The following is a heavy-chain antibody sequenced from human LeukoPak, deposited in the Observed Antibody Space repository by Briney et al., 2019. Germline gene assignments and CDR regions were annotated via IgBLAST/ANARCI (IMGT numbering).Heavy chain of an antibody. V-gene: IGHV1-8*01. J-gene: IGHJ4*02. Sequence: ASVKVSCKASGYTFTSYDINWVRQATGQGLEWMGWMNPNSGNTGYAQKFQGRVTMTRNTSISTAYMELSSLRSDDTAVYYCARGVLGHSSYYFDYWGQGTLVTVSS. CDR1: GYTFTSYD. D-gene: IGHD2-8*02. CDR2: MNPNSGNT. CDR3: ARGVLGHSSYYFDY.